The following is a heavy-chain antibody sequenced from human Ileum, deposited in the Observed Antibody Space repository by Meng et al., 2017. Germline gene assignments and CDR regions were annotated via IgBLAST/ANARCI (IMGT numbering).Heavy chain of an antibody. CDR3: SRADRRSTLTSGYFFGLDV. J-gene: IGHJ6*02. CDR2: IKQDGSEK. Sequence: GESLKISCSASGFTFSSFWMSWVRQAPGKGLEWVANIKQDGSEKYYVDSVKGRFTISRDNARNSLYLEMNRLRDENTAVYYCSRADRRSTLTSGYFFGLDVWGQGTTVTVSS. V-gene: IGHV3-7*01. CDR1: GFTFSSFW.